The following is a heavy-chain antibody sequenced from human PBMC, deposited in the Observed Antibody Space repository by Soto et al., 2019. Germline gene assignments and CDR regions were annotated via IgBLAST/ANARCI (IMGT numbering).Heavy chain of an antibody. J-gene: IGHJ6*02. CDR3: AKESYSSSSYYYGMDV. D-gene: IGHD6-6*01. CDR2: INAGNGNT. V-gene: IGHV1-3*01. Sequence: ASVKVSCKASGYTFSTYAVHWVRQAPGQGPEWMGWINAGNGNTKYSQKFQGRVTITRDTSASTAYLELNSLRGEDTAVYYCAKESYSSSSYYYGMDVWGQGTTVTVSS. CDR1: GYTFSTYA.